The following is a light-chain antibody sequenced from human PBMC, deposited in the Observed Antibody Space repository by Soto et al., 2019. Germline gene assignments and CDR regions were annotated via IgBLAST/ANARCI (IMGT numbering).Light chain of an antibody. Sequence: DIQMTKSPSTLSASVGDRVTITCRASQSISSRLAWYQQKPGKAPKLLIYDASSLESGVPSRFSGSGSGTEFTLTISSLQPDDFATYYCQQYNSYSLTFGGGTKVEIK. J-gene: IGKJ4*01. V-gene: IGKV1-5*01. CDR2: DAS. CDR1: QSISSR. CDR3: QQYNSYSLT.